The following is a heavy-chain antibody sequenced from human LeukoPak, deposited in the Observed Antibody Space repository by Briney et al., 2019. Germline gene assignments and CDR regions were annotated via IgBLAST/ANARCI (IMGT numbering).Heavy chain of an antibody. CDR1: GGSISSYY. J-gene: IGHJ6*02. CDR3: ARAVAGTTPYYYYYGMDV. V-gene: IGHV4-59*01. CDR2: ICYSGST. Sequence: SETLSLTCTVSGGSISSYYWSWIRQPPGKGLEWIGYICYSGSTNYNPSLKSRVTISVDTSKNQFSLKLSSVTAADTAVYYCARAVAGTTPYYYYYGMDVWGQGTTVTVSS. D-gene: IGHD6-19*01.